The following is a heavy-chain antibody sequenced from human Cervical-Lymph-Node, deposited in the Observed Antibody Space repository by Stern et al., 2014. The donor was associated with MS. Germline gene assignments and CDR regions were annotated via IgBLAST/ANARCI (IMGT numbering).Heavy chain of an antibody. CDR1: GGSISSGGYY. J-gene: IGHJ5*02. CDR2: IHYSGST. Sequence: VQLVESGPGLVKPSQTLTLTCTVSGGSISSGGYYWSWIRQHPGKGLEWIGYIHYSGSTYYNPSLKSRVTISGDTSKNQFSLTLSSVTAADTAVYYCARELSSSWYNWFDPWGQGTLVTVPS. V-gene: IGHV4-31*03. D-gene: IGHD6-13*01. CDR3: ARELSSSWYNWFDP.